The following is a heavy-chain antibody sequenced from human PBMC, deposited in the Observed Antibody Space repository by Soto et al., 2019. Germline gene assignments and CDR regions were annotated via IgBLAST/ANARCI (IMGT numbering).Heavy chain of an antibody. Sequence: PGGSLRLSCTGSRFTFISYTMHWVRQAPGKGLEWVSGISTSSSDIYYADSVKGRFTISRDNARNSLFLQMKSLRAEDTAVYYCARDRFGYDSSGYYYDPFDSWGQGT. CDR3: ARDRFGYDSSGYYYDPFDS. V-gene: IGHV3-21*01. D-gene: IGHD3-22*01. CDR2: ISTSSSDI. J-gene: IGHJ4*02. CDR1: RFTFISYT.